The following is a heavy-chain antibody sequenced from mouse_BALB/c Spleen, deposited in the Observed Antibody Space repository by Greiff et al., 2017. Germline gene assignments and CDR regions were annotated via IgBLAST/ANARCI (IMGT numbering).Heavy chain of an antibody. Sequence: VKLMESGAELARPGASVKLSCKASGYTFTSYWMQWVKQRPGQGLEWIGAIYPGDGDTRYTQKFKGKATLTADKSSSTAYMQLSSLASEDSAVYYCAREEELGFDYWGQGTTLTVSS. CDR3: AREEELGFDY. J-gene: IGHJ2*01. CDR2: IYPGDGDT. D-gene: IGHD4-1*01. CDR1: GYTFTSYW. V-gene: IGHV1-87*01.